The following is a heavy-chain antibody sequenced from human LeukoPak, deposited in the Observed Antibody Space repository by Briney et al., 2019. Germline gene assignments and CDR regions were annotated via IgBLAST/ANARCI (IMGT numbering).Heavy chain of an antibody. J-gene: IGHJ6*02. Sequence: GGSLRLSCAASGFTFSSDAMHWVRQAPGKGLEWVAVISYDGSTKYYAYSVKGRFTISRDNSKNTLYLQMNSLGAEDTAVYYCARDLRIAAAGTGTGYYYYGMDVWGQGTTVTVSS. CDR2: ISYDGSTK. D-gene: IGHD6-13*01. V-gene: IGHV3-30-3*01. CDR3: ARDLRIAAAGTGTGYYYYGMDV. CDR1: GFTFSSDA.